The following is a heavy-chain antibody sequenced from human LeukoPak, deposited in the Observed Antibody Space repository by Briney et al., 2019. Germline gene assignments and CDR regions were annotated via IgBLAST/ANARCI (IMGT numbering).Heavy chain of an antibody. J-gene: IGHJ4*02. CDR1: GFTFSSFW. V-gene: IGHV3-7*01. Sequence: GGSLRLSCAASGFTFSSFWMTWVRQAPGKGLEWVANINQDGSEKYYVDSVKGRFTISRDNAKSSVYLQMNSLRAEDTAVYYCARDGGVSGYDLLDYWGQGTLVTVSS. CDR2: INQDGSEK. D-gene: IGHD5-12*01. CDR3: ARDGGVSGYDLLDY.